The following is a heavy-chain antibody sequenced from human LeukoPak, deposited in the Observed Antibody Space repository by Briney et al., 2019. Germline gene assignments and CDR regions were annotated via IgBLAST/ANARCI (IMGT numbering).Heavy chain of an antibody. J-gene: IGHJ4*02. CDR2: IRSSGSTI. D-gene: IGHD1-26*01. Sequence: GGSLRLSCAASGFTFSSYEMNWVRQAPGKGLEWASYIRSSGSTIYYADSVKGRFTISRDNAKNSLYLQMNSLRAEDTAVYYCVRDFGQWELNGGYYFDYWGQGTLVTVSS. V-gene: IGHV3-48*03. CDR1: GFTFSSYE. CDR3: VRDFGQWELNGGYYFDY.